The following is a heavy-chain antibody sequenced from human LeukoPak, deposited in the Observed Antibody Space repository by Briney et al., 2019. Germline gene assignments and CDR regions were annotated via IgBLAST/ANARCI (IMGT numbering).Heavy chain of an antibody. V-gene: IGHV3-43D*03. CDR2: ISWDGGST. Sequence: GGSLGLSCAASGFTFDDYAMHWVRQAPGKGLEWVSLISWDGGSTYYADSVKGRFTISRDNSKNSLYLQMNSLRAEDTALYYCAKSPDVIVGAPFDYWGQGTLVTVSS. CDR3: AKSPDVIVGAPFDY. CDR1: GFTFDDYA. J-gene: IGHJ4*02. D-gene: IGHD1-26*01.